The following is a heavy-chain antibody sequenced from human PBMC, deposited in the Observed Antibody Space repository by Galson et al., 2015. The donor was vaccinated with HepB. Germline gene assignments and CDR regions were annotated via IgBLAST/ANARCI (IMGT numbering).Heavy chain of an antibody. CDR1: GFTFSDFA. Sequence: SLRLSCAASGFTFSDFAMTWVRQAPGKGLEWVSTIDRSGGKTFSAEYVRGRFTISRDDPKNTLYVQMNNLRADDTAVYYCVKDGGPADKCSDAGCLAYWGPGTLVTVSS. CDR2: IDRSGGKT. V-gene: IGHV3-23*01. D-gene: IGHD3-16*01. J-gene: IGHJ4*02. CDR3: VKDGGPADKCSDAGCLAY.